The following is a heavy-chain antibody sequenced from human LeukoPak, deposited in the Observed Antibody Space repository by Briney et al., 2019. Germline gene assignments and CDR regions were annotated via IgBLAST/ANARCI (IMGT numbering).Heavy chain of an antibody. CDR2: INAGNGNT. V-gene: IGHV1-3*01. J-gene: IGHJ4*02. CDR3: ASILSGSYYFDY. Sequence: ASVKVSCKASGYTFTIYAMHWVRQAPGQRLEWMGWINAGNGNTKYSQKFQGRVTITRDTSASTAYMELSSLRSEDTAVYYCASILSGSYYFDYWGQGTLVTVSS. CDR1: GYTFTIYA. D-gene: IGHD1-26*01.